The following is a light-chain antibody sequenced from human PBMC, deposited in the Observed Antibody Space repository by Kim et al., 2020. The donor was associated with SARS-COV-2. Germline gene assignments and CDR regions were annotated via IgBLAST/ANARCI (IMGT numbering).Light chain of an antibody. CDR2: EVS. V-gene: IGLV2-18*02. Sequence: GQSVTISCTGTSSDVGSYNRVSWYRQTPGTAPKVIIYEVSNRPSGVPDRFSGSKSANTASLTISGLQAEDEADYYCSSYTSATTVIFGGGTQLTVL. CDR1: SSDVGSYNR. CDR3: SSYTSATTVI. J-gene: IGLJ2*01.